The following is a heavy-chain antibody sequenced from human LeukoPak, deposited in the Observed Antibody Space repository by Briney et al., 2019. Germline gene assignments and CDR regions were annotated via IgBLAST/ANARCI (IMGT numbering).Heavy chain of an antibody. Sequence: ASVKVSCRASGHSFTSYGISWVRQAPGQGLEWMAWISTYNGNTHYAQNLQGRVTVTTDTSTGTAYMELRSLRSDDTAVYYCVREGSGRPFDYWGQGTLVTVSS. CDR2: ISTYNGNT. CDR1: GHSFTSYG. V-gene: IGHV1-18*04. J-gene: IGHJ4*02. CDR3: VREGSGRPFDY. D-gene: IGHD6-19*01.